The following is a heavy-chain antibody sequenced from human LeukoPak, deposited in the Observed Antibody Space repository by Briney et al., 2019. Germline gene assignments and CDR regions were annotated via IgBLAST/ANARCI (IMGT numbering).Heavy chain of an antibody. CDR1: GYSFASFW. J-gene: IGHJ6*02. CDR2: IYPGDSDT. CDR3: ASIIVAAAGRGYYYYGMDV. Sequence: GESLKISCKGSGYSFASFWIGWVRQMPGKGLEWMGIIYPGDSDTRYSPSFQGQVTFSADKSISTTYVQWSSLKASDTAMYYCASIIVAAAGRGYYYYGMDVWGQGTTVTVSS. D-gene: IGHD6-13*01. V-gene: IGHV5-51*01.